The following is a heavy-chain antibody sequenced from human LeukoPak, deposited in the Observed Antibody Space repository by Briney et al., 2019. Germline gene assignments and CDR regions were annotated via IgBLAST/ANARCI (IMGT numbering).Heavy chain of an antibody. J-gene: IGHJ4*02. CDR1: GFTFSSYA. V-gene: IGHV3-30*04. D-gene: IGHD2-2*02. Sequence: GGSLRLSCAASGFTFSSYAMHWVRQAPGKGLEWVAVISYDGSNKYYADSVKGRFTISRDNSKNTLYLQMNSLRAEDTAVYYCARDGDIGYCSSTSCYNVIFPDYWGQGTLVTVSS. CDR2: ISYDGSNK. CDR3: ARDGDIGYCSSTSCYNVIFPDY.